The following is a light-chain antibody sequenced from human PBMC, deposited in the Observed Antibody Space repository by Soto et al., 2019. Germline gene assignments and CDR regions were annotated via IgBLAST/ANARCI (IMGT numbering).Light chain of an antibody. Sequence: QSALTQPASVSGSPGQSITISCTGSSNDVGLYNYVSWYQQHPGKAPKLVISDVTNRPSGVSDRFSGSKSGNTAFLTITGLQAEDEADYYCHSYDDSLSGSVFGGGTKLTVL. CDR1: SNDVGLYNY. V-gene: IGLV2-14*03. CDR3: HSYDDSLSGSV. CDR2: DVT. J-gene: IGLJ3*02.